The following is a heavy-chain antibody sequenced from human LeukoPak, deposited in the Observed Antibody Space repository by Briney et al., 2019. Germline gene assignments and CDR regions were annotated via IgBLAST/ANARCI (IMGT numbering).Heavy chain of an antibody. CDR3: ARRGYYDSSGYYNFDY. V-gene: IGHV5-51*01. J-gene: IGHJ4*02. D-gene: IGHD3-22*01. CDR1: GSGFTNYW. Sequence: GASLKISCKGSGSGFTNYWIAWVRQMPGKGLEWMGIIYPSASDTRYSTSFQGQVTISADKSISTAYLQWSSLKASDTAMYYCARRGYYDSSGYYNFDYWGQGTLVTVSS. CDR2: IYPSASDT.